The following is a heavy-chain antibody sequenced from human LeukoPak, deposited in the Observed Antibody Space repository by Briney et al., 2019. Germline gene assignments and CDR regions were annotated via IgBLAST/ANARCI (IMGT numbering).Heavy chain of an antibody. V-gene: IGHV3-23*01. Sequence: GGSLRLSSAASGFTFSSYAMTWVRPAPGKGLEWVSAISGSGGSTYYADSVKGRFTISRDNSKNTLYLQMNSLRAEDTAVYYCTKAPLEVVITVWFDPWGQGTLVTVSS. J-gene: IGHJ5*02. CDR1: GFTFSSYA. D-gene: IGHD3-22*01. CDR2: ISGSGGST. CDR3: TKAPLEVVITVWFDP.